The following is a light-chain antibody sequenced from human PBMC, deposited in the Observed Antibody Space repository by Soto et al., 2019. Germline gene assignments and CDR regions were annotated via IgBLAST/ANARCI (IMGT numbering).Light chain of an antibody. V-gene: IGKV1-39*01. CDR2: SAS. CDR1: QSIGAY. J-gene: IGKJ1*01. Sequence: DILMTQSPSSLSAALVDRVTITCRASQSIGAYLNWYQQKPGKAPELLIYSASSLQSGVPSRFSGSGSGPNFTLTISSLQPEDSATYFCQQSYSLPTFGQGTNVEI. CDR3: QQSYSLPT.